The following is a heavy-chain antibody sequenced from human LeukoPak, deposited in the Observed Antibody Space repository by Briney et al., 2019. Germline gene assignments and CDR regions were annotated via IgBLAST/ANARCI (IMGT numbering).Heavy chain of an antibody. CDR3: ARDRYYDFWSGYRMHNYYYYYGMDV. Sequence: PRASVKVSCKASGYTFTGYYMHWVRQAPGQGLEWTGWINPNSGGTNYAQKFQGRVTMTRDTSISTAYMELGRLRSDDTAVYYCARDRYYDFWSGYRMHNYYYYYGMDVWGQGTTVTVSS. CDR2: INPNSGGT. CDR1: GYTFTGYY. J-gene: IGHJ6*02. V-gene: IGHV1-2*02. D-gene: IGHD3-3*01.